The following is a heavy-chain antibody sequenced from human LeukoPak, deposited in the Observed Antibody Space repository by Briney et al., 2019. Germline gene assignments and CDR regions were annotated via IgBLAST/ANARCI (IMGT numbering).Heavy chain of an antibody. Sequence: VASVKVSCKASGYTFTSYYMHWVRQAPGEGLEWMGIINPSGGSTSYAQKFQGRVTMTRDMSTSTVYMELSSLRSEDTAVYYCARVLRYCSGGNCYSGGLGYMDVWGKGTTVTISS. V-gene: IGHV1-46*01. J-gene: IGHJ6*03. CDR2: INPSGGST. CDR1: GYTFTSYY. D-gene: IGHD2-15*01. CDR3: ARVLRYCSGGNCYSGGLGYMDV.